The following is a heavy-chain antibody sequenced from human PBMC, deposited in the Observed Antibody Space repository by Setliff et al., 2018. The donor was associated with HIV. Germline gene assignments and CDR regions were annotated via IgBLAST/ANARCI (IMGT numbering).Heavy chain of an antibody. CDR3: ARGVVGARSFGD. V-gene: IGHV1-3*03. Sequence: ASVKVSCKASGHSFTNSAIHWVRLAPGQRPEWMGWINGGNGNTKYSQQFQGRVTITRDTSATTAYMELSSLRSEDMAVYYCARGVVGARSFGDWGQGTLVTVSS. CDR1: GHSFTNSA. CDR2: INGGNGNT. D-gene: IGHD1-26*01. J-gene: IGHJ4*02.